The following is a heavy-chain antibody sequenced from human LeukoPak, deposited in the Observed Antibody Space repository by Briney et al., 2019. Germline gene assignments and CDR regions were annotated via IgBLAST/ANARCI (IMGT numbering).Heavy chain of an antibody. CDR3: ARVPADVVVPARYYFDY. J-gene: IGHJ4*02. CDR1: GFTFGSYS. V-gene: IGHV3-21*01. CDR2: ISSSSSYI. D-gene: IGHD2-2*01. Sequence: PGGSLRLSCAASGFTFGSYSMNWVRQAPGKGLEWVSSISSSSSYIYYADSVKGRFTISRDNAKNSLYLQMNSLRAEDTAVYYCARVPADVVVPARYYFDYWGQGTLVTVSS.